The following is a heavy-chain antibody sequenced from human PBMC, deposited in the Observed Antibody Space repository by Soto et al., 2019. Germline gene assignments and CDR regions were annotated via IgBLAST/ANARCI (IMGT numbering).Heavy chain of an antibody. CDR2: IYYSGST. CDR3: ARARAVVVPAAMWP. J-gene: IGHJ5*02. D-gene: IGHD2-2*01. V-gene: IGHV4-31*03. Sequence: QVQLQESGPGLVKPSQTLSLTCTVSGGSISSGGYYWSWIRQHPGKGLEWIGYIYYSGSTYYNPSLKSRVTLSVDTSKNQFSLKLSSVTAADTAVYYCARARAVVVPAAMWPWGQGTLVTVSS. CDR1: GGSISSGGYY.